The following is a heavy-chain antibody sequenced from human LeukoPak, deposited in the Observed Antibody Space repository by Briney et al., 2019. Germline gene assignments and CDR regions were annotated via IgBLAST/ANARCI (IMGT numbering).Heavy chain of an antibody. CDR3: AREPTRQHSSGWFDAFEI. D-gene: IGHD6-19*01. V-gene: IGHV4-31*03. Sequence: SETLSLTCTVSGGSISSGGYYWSWIRQHPGKGLEWIGYIYYSGSTYYNPSLKSRVTISVDTSKNQFSLKLSSVTPEDTAVYYCAREPTRQHSSGWFDAFEIWGQGTMVTVSS. CDR1: GGSISSGGYY. J-gene: IGHJ3*02. CDR2: IYYSGST.